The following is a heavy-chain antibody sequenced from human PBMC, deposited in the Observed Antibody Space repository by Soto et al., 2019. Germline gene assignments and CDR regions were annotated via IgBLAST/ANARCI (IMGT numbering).Heavy chain of an antibody. J-gene: IGHJ2*01. V-gene: IGHV5-51*01. Sequence: GESLKISCKGSGYSCSTYWIGWVRQMPGKGLEWMGTIYLGDSHTRYSPSFQGQVTTSADNSISTAYLQWSSLKASDTAIYYCARHENNVNFLSWYLDLWGRGTQVTVSS. CDR3: ARHENNVNFLSWYLDL. D-gene: IGHD1-7*01. CDR2: IYLGDSHT. CDR1: GYSCSTYW.